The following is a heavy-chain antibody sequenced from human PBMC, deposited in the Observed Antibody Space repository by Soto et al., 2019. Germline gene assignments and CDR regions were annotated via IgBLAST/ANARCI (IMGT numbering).Heavy chain of an antibody. CDR2: INCGSGNT. CDR3: ARGYTSGWTFDF. D-gene: IGHD6-19*01. CDR1: GYNFTTYV. Sequence: QVQLVQSGAEVKQPGASASVSCEASGYNFTTYVVHWLRQAPGQGPEWMGWINCGSGNTVYSQKFQGRVTFTRDTSARTAYMDLNSLTSGDTAVYYCARGYTSGWTFDFWGRGTLVTVSS. V-gene: IGHV1-3*01. J-gene: IGHJ4*02.